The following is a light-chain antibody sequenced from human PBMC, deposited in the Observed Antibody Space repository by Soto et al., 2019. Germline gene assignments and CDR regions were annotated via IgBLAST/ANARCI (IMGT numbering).Light chain of an antibody. CDR2: DTS. CDR3: QQYGNWPLT. CDR1: QSVGNF. Sequence: EIVLTQSPGTLSLSPGERASRSCRASQSVGNFLVWYQQKPGQAPSLLIYDTSNRATGIPARFSGSGSGTDFTLTISSLEPEDFAIYYCQQYGNWPLTFGGGTKVEIK. V-gene: IGKV3-11*01. J-gene: IGKJ4*01.